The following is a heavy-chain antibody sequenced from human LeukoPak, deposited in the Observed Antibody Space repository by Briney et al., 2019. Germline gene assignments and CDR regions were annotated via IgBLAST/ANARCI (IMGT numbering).Heavy chain of an antibody. CDR3: AIGVFGVNRAFDY. CDR1: GFTFNTCA. V-gene: IGHV3-23*01. J-gene: IGHJ4*02. D-gene: IGHD3-3*01. Sequence: PGGSLRLSCEASGFTFNTCAMRWVRQAPGKGLEWVSAISESGSGTYYADSVRGRFTISRDNTKNTLYLQMNSLRVDDTALYYCAIGVFGVNRAFDYWGQGTLVTVSS. CDR2: ISESGSGT.